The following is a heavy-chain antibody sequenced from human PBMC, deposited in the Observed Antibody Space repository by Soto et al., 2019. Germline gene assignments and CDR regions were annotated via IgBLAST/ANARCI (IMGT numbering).Heavy chain of an antibody. CDR1: GFTFSGSW. CDR3: ARGIFGSGTANDY. CDR2: INGDGSGT. D-gene: IGHD3-10*01. J-gene: IGHJ4*02. Sequence: GGSLRLSCAASGFTFSGSWMHWVRQAPGKGLVWVSRINGDGSGTSYADFVKGRFTISRDDAKNTLFLQMNGLRAEDTAVYYCARGIFGSGTANDYWGQGILVTVSS. V-gene: IGHV3-74*01.